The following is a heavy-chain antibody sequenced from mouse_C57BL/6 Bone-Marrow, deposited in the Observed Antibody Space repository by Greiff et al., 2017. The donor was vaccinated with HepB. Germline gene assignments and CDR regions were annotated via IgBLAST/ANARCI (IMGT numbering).Heavy chain of an antibody. Sequence: EVQRVESGEGLVKPGGSLKLSCAASGFTFSSYAMSWVRQTPEKRLEWVAYISSGGDYIYYADTVKGRFTISRDNARNTLYLQMSSLKSEDTAMYYCTRDNYGSSLYWYFDVWGTGTTVTVSS. CDR1: GFTFSSYA. V-gene: IGHV5-9-1*02. D-gene: IGHD1-1*01. CDR2: ISSGGDYI. J-gene: IGHJ1*03. CDR3: TRDNYGSSLYWYFDV.